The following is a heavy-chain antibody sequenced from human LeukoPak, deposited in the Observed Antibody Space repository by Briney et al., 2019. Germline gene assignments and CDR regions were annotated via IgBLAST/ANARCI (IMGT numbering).Heavy chain of an antibody. CDR3: ARLFAAAGEYYYYYYYMDV. J-gene: IGHJ6*03. CDR2: IKQDGSEK. CDR1: EFTFSSYW. V-gene: IGHV3-7*01. D-gene: IGHD6-13*01. Sequence: GGSLRLSCAGSEFTFSSYWMSWVRQAPGKGLEWVANIKQDGSEKYYVDSVKGRFTISRDNAKNSLYLQVNSLRAEDTAVYYCARLFAAAGEYYYYYYYMDVWGKGTTVTVSS.